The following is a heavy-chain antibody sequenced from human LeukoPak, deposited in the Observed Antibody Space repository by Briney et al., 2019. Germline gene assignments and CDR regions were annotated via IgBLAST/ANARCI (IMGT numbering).Heavy chain of an antibody. D-gene: IGHD6-13*01. CDR2: IYYSGST. CDR1: GYSIISGYY. CDR3: ARASIAEEYFQH. V-gene: IGHV4-61*01. Sequence: SETLSLTCTVSGYSIISGYYWGWIRQPPGKGLEWIGYIYYSGSTNYNPSLKSRVTISVDTSKNQFSLKLSSVTAADTAVYYCARASIAEEYFQHWGQGTLVTVSS. J-gene: IGHJ1*01.